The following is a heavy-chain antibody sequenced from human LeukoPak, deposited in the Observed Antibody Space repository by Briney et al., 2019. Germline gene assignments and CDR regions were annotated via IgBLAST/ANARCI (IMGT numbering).Heavy chain of an antibody. CDR1: GGSVSSSSHY. CDR3: ARRDCSGGSCYFQP. D-gene: IGHD2-15*01. CDR2: IYYSGST. Sequence: SETLSLTCAVSGGSVSSSSHYWNWIRQPPGKGLEWIGSIYYSGSTNYNPSLQSRVTISVDTSKNQFSLRLSSVTAADTAMYYCARRDCSGGSCYFQPWGQGTLVTVSS. V-gene: IGHV4-39*01. J-gene: IGHJ1*01.